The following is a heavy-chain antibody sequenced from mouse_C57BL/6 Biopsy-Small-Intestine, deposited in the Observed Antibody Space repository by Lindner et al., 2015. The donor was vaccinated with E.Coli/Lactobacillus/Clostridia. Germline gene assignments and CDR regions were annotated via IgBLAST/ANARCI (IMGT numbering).Heavy chain of an antibody. D-gene: IGHD3-2*02. CDR1: GFTFNSYA. CDR2: IRSKSSNFAT. Sequence: VQLQESGGGLVQPKGSLKLSCAASGFTFNSYAMHWVRQAPGKGLEWVARIRSKSSNFATYYADSVKDRFTISRDDSHSMLYLQMNNLKTEDTAMYYCVRDRSDSSGYPYAMDYWGQGTSVTVSS. V-gene: IGHV10-3*01. J-gene: IGHJ4*01. CDR3: VRDRSDSSGYPYAMDY.